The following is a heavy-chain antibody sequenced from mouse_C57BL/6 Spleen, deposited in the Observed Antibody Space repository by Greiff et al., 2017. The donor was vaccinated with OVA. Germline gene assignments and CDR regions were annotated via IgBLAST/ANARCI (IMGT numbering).Heavy chain of an antibody. Sequence: QVQLQQPGAELVMPGASVKLSCKASGYTFTSYWMHWVKQRPGQGLEWIGEIDPSDSYTNYNQKFKGKSTLTVDKSSSTAYMQLSSLTSEDSAFYYCARGVAGTGNYFDYWGQGTTLTVSS. CDR1: GYTFTSYW. CDR3: ARGVAGTGNYFDY. D-gene: IGHD4-1*01. CDR2: IDPSDSYT. V-gene: IGHV1-69*01. J-gene: IGHJ2*01.